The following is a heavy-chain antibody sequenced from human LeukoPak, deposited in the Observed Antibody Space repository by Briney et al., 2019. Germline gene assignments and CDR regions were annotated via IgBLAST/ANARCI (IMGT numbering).Heavy chain of an antibody. CDR3: ARDPPIKDYYDSSGHVDY. CDR1: GGTFSSCA. CDR2: IIPILGIA. Sequence: SVKVSCKASGGTFSSCAISWVRQAPGQGLEWMGRIIPILGIANYAQKFQGRVTITADKSTSTAYMELSSLRSEDTAVYYCARDPPIKDYYDSSGHVDYWGQGTLVTVSS. V-gene: IGHV1-69*04. J-gene: IGHJ4*02. D-gene: IGHD3-22*01.